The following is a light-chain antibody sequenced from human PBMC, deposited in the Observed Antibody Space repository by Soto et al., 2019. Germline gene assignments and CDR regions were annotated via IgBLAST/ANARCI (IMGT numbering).Light chain of an antibody. CDR2: DAS. CDR3: QQRSDWSFT. Sequence: EIVLTQSPATLSLSPGERATLSCRASQSVSSSLAWYQQKPGQAPRLLIYDASNRATDIPARFSGSGSGTDFTLTISSLEAEDFAVYYCQQRSDWSFTFGPGTKVDIK. V-gene: IGKV3-11*01. J-gene: IGKJ3*01. CDR1: QSVSSS.